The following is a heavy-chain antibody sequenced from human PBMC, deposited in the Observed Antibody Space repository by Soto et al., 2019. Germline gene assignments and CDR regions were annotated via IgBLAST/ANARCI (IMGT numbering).Heavy chain of an antibody. CDR2: MKPSSGDT. J-gene: IGHJ4*02. D-gene: IGHD6-6*01. V-gene: IGHV1-8*01. Sequence: QVQLVQSGAEVREPGASVKVSCKASGYTFTTYDINWVRQATGQGLEWMGWMKPSSGDTGYGQKVQGRVALTRDTSTSRAYMELSGLKSEDTAVYYCVALARWGQGTLVTVSS. CDR3: VALAR. CDR1: GYTFTTYD.